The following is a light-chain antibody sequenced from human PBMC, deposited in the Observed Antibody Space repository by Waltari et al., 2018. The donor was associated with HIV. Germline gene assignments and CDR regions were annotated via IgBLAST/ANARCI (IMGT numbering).Light chain of an antibody. J-gene: IGLJ1*01. CDR3: AAWDDSLSVVYV. CDR1: SSNIGSKY. Sequence: QSVLTQPPSASGTPGQRVTISCSGSSSNIGSKYVYWYQQLPGTAPKLLNYRNNQRPSGVPDLFSGSKSGTSASLAISGLRSEDEADYYCAAWDDSLSVVYVFGTGTKVTVL. CDR2: RNN. V-gene: IGLV1-47*01.